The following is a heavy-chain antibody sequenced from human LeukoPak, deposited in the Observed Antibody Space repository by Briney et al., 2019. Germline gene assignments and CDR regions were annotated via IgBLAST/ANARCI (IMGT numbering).Heavy chain of an antibody. CDR2: ISSSSSYI. V-gene: IGHV3-21*01. J-gene: IGHJ4*02. CDR1: GFTFSSYS. D-gene: IGHD6-19*01. Sequence: GGSLRLSCAASGFTFSSYSMNWVRQAPGKGLEWVSSISSSSSYIYYADSVKGRFTISRDNAKNSLYLQMNSLRAEDTAVYYCAGDSQYSSGTIDYWGQGTLVTVSS. CDR3: AGDSQYSSGTIDY.